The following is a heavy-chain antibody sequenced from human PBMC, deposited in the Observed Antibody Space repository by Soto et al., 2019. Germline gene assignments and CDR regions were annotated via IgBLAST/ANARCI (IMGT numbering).Heavy chain of an antibody. J-gene: IGHJ4*02. CDR1: GGSISSYY. D-gene: IGHD3-22*01. V-gene: IGHV4-59*01. CDR2: IYYSGST. Sequence: PPETLSLTCTVSGGSISSYYWSWIRQPPGKGLEWIGYIYYSGSTNYNPSLKSRVTISVDTSKNQFSLKLSSVTAADTAVYYCARSNYYDSSGSFDYWGQGTLVTVSS. CDR3: ARSNYYDSSGSFDY.